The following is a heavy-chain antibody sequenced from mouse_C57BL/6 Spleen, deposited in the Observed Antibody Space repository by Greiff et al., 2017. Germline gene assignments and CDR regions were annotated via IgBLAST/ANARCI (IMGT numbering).Heavy chain of an antibody. V-gene: IGHV5-4*03. CDR1: GFTFSSYA. CDR2: ISDGGSYT. Sequence: EVMLVESGGGLVKPGGSLKLSCAASGFTFSSYAMSWVRQTPEKRLEWVATISDGGSYTYYPDNVKGRFTISRDNAKNNLYLQMSHLKSEDTAMYYCARRDYYGSSDYFDYWGQGTTLTVSS. CDR3: ARRDYYGSSDYFDY. J-gene: IGHJ2*01. D-gene: IGHD1-1*01.